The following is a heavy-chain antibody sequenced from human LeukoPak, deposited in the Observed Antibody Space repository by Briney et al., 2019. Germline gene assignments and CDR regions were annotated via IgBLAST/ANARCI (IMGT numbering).Heavy chain of an antibody. CDR3: ARAVWFGELFWFDP. D-gene: IGHD3-10*01. J-gene: IGHJ5*02. CDR1: GFTFDDYA. CDR2: ISSNGGST. V-gene: IGHV3-64*01. Sequence: GRSLRLSCAASGFTFDDYAMHWVRQAPGKGLEYVSAISSNGGSTYYANSVKGRFTISRDNSKNTLYLQMGSLRAEDMAVYYCARAVWFGELFWFDPWGQGTLVTVSS.